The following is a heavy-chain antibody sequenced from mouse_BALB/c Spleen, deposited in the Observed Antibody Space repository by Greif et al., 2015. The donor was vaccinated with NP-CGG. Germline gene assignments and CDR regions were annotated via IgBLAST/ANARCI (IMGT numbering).Heavy chain of an antibody. CDR1: GYAFTNYF. Sequence: VQLQQSGAELVRPGTSVKVSCKASGYAFTNYFIEWIKQRPGQGLEWIGVINPGSANTNYNEKFKDKATLTADKSSSTAYMQPSSLTSDDSAVYFCARKIAGSFDYWGQGTTLTVPS. V-gene: IGHV1-54*03. D-gene: IGHD1-1*01. CDR2: INPGSANT. CDR3: ARKIAGSFDY. J-gene: IGHJ2*01.